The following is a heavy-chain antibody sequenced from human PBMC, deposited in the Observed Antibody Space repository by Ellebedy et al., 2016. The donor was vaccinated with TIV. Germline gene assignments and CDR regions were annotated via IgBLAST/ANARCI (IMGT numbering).Heavy chain of an antibody. J-gene: IGHJ4*02. Sequence: SQTLSLTCAISGDRVSSNNAAWHWARQSPSRGLEWLGRTFYRSKWINDYAVSVKSRITINPDPSQNQFSLRLNSVTPDDTAVYYCVRLHSTPPGGFDYWGQGTLVTVSS. CDR2: TFYRSKWIN. V-gene: IGHV6-1*01. D-gene: IGHD6-13*01. CDR1: GDRVSSNNAA. CDR3: VRLHSTPPGGFDY.